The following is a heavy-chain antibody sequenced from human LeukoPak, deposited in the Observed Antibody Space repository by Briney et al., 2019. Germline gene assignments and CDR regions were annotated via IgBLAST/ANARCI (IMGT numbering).Heavy chain of an antibody. Sequence: SETLSLTCTVSGGSISSYYWSWIRQPPGKGLEWIRYIYYSGSTNYNPSLKSRVTISVDTSKNQFSLKLSSVTAADTAVYYCAREGYCSSTSCSDADIDAFDIWGQGTMVTVSS. CDR2: IYYSGST. D-gene: IGHD2-2*01. CDR3: AREGYCSSTSCSDADIDAFDI. V-gene: IGHV4-59*01. CDR1: GGSISSYY. J-gene: IGHJ3*02.